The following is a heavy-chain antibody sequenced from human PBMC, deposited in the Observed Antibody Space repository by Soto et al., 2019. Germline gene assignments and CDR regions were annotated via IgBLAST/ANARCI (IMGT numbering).Heavy chain of an antibody. CDR2: VYCSGRT. D-gene: IGHD3-9*01. CDR3: ANTYYDILTGYHDAFAI. Sequence: QLQLQESGPGLVKPSETLSLTCTVSGGSISSCSYYWGWVRQPPGKGLECIGSVYCSGRTYYNPSRKSRVTTTVDTSKTQFCLKLSPVTAADTAVYYCANTYYDILTGYHDAFAIWGQGTMVTVSS. J-gene: IGHJ3*02. CDR1: GGSISSCSYY. V-gene: IGHV4-39*01.